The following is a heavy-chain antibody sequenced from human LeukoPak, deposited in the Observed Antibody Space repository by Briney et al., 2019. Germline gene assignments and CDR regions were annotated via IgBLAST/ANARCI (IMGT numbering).Heavy chain of an antibody. J-gene: IGHJ4*02. D-gene: IGHD5-18*01. CDR2: ISGSGGST. V-gene: IGHV3-23*01. CDR1: GFTFSSYA. CDR3: AKVGYSYGSTLPFDY. Sequence: PGGSLRLSCAAFGFTFSSYAMSWVRQAPGKGLEWVSAISGSGGSTYYADSVKGRFTISRDNSKNTLYLQMNSLRAEDTAVYYCAKVGYSYGSTLPFDYWGQGTLVTVSS.